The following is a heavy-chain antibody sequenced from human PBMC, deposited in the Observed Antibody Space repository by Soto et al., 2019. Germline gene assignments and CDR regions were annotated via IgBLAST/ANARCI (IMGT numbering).Heavy chain of an antibody. V-gene: IGHV1-8*01. D-gene: IGHD3-10*01. CDR3: AKVSRKGSAIHFDY. CDR1: GYTFSNYD. CDR2: VNPNNGDT. Sequence: QVQLVQSGAELKKPGASVKVSCKASGYTFSNYDMNWVRQATGQGPEWIGWVNPNNGDTGYAQKFQGRVTPTTDTSTTTAYMELTSLRSEDTAIYYCAKVSRKGSAIHFDYWGEGTLITVSS. J-gene: IGHJ4*02.